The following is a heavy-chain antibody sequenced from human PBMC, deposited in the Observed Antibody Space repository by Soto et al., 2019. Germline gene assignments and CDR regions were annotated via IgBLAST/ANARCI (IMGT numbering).Heavy chain of an antibody. CDR1: GGSISSSSYY. CDR2: IYYSGST. CDR3: ARRRMYGDAFDY. J-gene: IGHJ4*02. D-gene: IGHD4-17*01. Sequence: PSETLSLTCTGSGGSISSSSYYWGWIRQPPGKGLEWIGSIYYSGSTYYNPSLKSRVTISVDTSKNQFSLKLSSVTAADTAVYYCARRRMYGDAFDYWGQGTLVTVPQ. V-gene: IGHV4-39*01.